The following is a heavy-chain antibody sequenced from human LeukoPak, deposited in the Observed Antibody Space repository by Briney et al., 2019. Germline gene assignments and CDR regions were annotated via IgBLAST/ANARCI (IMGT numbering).Heavy chain of an antibody. D-gene: IGHD6-13*01. CDR1: GYSFTSYW. CDR3: ARIGYSSSRKNFDY. Sequence: GESLKISCKGSGYSFTSYWISWVRQMPGKGLEWMGRIDPSDSYTNYSPSFQGHVTISADKSISTAYLQWSSLKASDTAMYYRARIGYSSSRKNFDYWGQGTLVTVSS. V-gene: IGHV5-10-1*01. CDR2: IDPSDSYT. J-gene: IGHJ4*02.